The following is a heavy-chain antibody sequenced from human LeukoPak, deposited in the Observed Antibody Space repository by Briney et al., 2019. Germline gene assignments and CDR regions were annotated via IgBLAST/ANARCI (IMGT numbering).Heavy chain of an antibody. D-gene: IGHD6-19*01. CDR3: ARDGSSLYTDHSSGWYVN. V-gene: IGHV1-46*01. Sequence: ASVKVSCKASGYTFTSYYMHWVRHAPGQGLEWMGLINPSGGSTSYAQKFQGRVTMTRDTSTSTVYIELSSLRSEDTAVYYCARDGSSLYTDHSSGWYVNWGQGTLVTVSS. CDR2: INPSGGST. CDR1: GYTFTSYY. J-gene: IGHJ4*02.